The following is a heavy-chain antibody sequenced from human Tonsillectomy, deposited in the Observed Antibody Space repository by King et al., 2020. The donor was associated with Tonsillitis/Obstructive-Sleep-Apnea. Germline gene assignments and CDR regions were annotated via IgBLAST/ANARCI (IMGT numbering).Heavy chain of an antibody. J-gene: IGHJ6*02. CDR1: GYSFTTYW. V-gene: IGHV5-10-1*03. D-gene: IGHD6-19*01. CDR3: ARRDITTVTGHGELTYGMDV. Sequence: QLVQSGAEVKKPGESLRISCQGSGYSFTTYWISWVRQMPGKGLEWMGKIDPSDSYTNYSPSFQGHVTISADKSISTAYLQWSSLKASDTAMYYCARRDITTVTGHGELTYGMDVWGQGTTVTVSS. CDR2: IDPSDSYT.